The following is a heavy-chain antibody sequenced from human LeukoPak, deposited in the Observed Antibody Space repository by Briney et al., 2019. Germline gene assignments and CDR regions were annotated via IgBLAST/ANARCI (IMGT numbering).Heavy chain of an antibody. D-gene: IGHD5-18*01. J-gene: IGHJ4*02. CDR3: ASRDTATGLD. Sequence: KPSETLSLTCAVYGGSFSGYYWSWIRQPPGKGLEWIGEINHSGSTNYNPSLKSRVTISVDTSKNQFSLKLSSVTAADTAVYYCASRDTATGLDWGQGTLVTVSS. CDR2: INHSGST. CDR1: GGSFSGYY. V-gene: IGHV4-34*01.